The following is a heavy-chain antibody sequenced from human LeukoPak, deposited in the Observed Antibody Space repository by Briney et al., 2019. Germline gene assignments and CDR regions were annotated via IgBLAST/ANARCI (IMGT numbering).Heavy chain of an antibody. CDR3: AREGAVAVFDY. D-gene: IGHD6-19*01. J-gene: IGHJ4*02. CDR1: GFTISSYW. Sequence: PGGSLSLSCAASGFTISSYWGSWVRQAPGEGLEWVANIKQDGSEKYYVSSVRGRFTISRDNAKNSLYLQMNSLRAEDTAVYYCAREGAVAVFDYWGQGTLVTVSS. V-gene: IGHV3-7*05. CDR2: IKQDGSEK.